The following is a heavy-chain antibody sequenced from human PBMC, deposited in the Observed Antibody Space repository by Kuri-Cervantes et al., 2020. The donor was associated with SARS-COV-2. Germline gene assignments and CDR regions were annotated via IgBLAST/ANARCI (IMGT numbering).Heavy chain of an antibody. V-gene: IGHV4-39*07. J-gene: IGHJ6*02. CDR2: INHSGST. Sequence: GSLRLSCTVSGGSISSSSYYWGWIRQPPGKGLEWIGEINHSGSTNYNPSLKSRVTISVDTSKNQFSLKLSSVTAADTAVYYCARTVAYCSGGSCYSYYYYGMDVWGQGTTVTVSS. CDR3: ARTVAYCSGGSCYSYYYYGMDV. CDR1: GGSISSSSYY. D-gene: IGHD2-15*01.